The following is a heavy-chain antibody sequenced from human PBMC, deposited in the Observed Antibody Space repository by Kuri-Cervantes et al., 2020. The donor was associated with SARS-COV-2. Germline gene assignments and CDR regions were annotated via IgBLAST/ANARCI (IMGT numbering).Heavy chain of an antibody. J-gene: IGHJ4*02. CDR3: ATGSTSGWYRRNFDF. V-gene: IGHV3-15*01. CDR1: GLTFSDAW. D-gene: IGHD6-19*01. CDR2: FKSKTAGGTI. Sequence: LSLTCVVSGLTFSDAWMSWVRQTPGKGLEWIGRFKSKTAGGTIVYAAPVQGRFTISRDDARNTLYLQMNSLQTEDTAVYYCATGSTSGWYRRNFDFWGPGTLVTVSS.